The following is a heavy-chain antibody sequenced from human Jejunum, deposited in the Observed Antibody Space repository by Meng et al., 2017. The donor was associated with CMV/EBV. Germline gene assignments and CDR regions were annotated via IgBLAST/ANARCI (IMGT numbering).Heavy chain of an antibody. D-gene: IGHD4-17*01. CDR1: GYTFTGDY. Sequence: QVQLVQYGAEVKKPGASVKVSCKASGYTFTGDYLYWVGQGPGQRIESMGWINTHSGGTNLAKKFRGRVTMTKDTSMSTALMELSGLTSDDTAVYYCARVRTVTTPLDLGGQGTQVTVSS. CDR3: ARVRTVTTPLDL. CDR2: INTHSGGT. V-gene: IGHV1-2*02. J-gene: IGHJ5*02.